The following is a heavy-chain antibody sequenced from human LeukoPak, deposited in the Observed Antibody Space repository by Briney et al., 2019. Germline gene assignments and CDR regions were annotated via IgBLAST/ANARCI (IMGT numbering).Heavy chain of an antibody. J-gene: IGHJ4*02. Sequence: GESLKISCKGSGYSFSNNWIGWVRQMPGKGLEWMGIIYPGDSQTRYSPSFQGQVTISADKSISTAYLQWSSLKASDIAMYYCARLSAGSHLHLDSWGQGTLVTVSS. CDR2: IYPGDSQT. CDR1: GYSFSNNW. CDR3: ARLSAGSHLHLDS. V-gene: IGHV5-51*01. D-gene: IGHD1-26*01.